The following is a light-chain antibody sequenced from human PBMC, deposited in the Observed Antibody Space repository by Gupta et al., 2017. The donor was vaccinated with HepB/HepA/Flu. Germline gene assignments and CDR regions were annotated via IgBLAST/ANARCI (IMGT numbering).Light chain of an antibody. J-gene: IGKJ1*01. V-gene: IGKV3-20*01. CDR1: QSVTNSY. CDR2: DAS. CDR3: QQYVTSPRT. Sequence: EIVLTQSPGTLSVSPGERATLSCRASQSVTNSYLAWYQQKPGQAPRLLIYDASSRATGIPDRFSGSGSGTDFTLTISRLEPEDFAAHYCQQYVTSPRTFGQGTKVEIK.